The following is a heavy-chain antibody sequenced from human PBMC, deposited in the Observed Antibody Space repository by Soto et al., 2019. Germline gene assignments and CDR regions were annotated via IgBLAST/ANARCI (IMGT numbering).Heavy chain of an antibody. CDR1: GYTFTSYY. V-gene: IGHV1-46*01. Sequence: GASVKVSCKASGYTFTSYYMECVRQAPGQGLEWMGIINPSGGSTSYAQKFQGRVTMTRDTSTSTVYMELSSLRSEDTAVYFCARDASVVAATPNYYYGMDVWG. CDR2: INPSGGST. J-gene: IGHJ6*02. D-gene: IGHD2-15*01. CDR3: ARDASVVAATPNYYYGMDV.